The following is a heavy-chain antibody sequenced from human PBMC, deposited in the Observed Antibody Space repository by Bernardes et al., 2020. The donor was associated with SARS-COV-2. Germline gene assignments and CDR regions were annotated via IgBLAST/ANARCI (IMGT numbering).Heavy chain of an antibody. D-gene: IGHD3-3*01. Sequence: GGSLRLSCAASGFIFSTSAMSWVRQAPGKGLEWVSVISASGGATYYADSVKGRFTISRDNSKNTLYLQMNSLRAEDTAFYYCAKFYYDFWSGFEHWGQGTLVTVSS. CDR1: GFIFSTSA. CDR3: AKFYYDFWSGFEH. CDR2: ISASGGAT. V-gene: IGHV3-23*01. J-gene: IGHJ4*02.